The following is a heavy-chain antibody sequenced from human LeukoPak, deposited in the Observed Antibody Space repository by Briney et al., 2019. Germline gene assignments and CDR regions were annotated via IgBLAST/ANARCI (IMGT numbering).Heavy chain of an antibody. CDR1: GGSFSGYY. CDR3: ARRYCSGTSCYATGPFDY. J-gene: IGHJ4*02. CDR2: INHSGST. D-gene: IGHD2-2*01. Sequence: SETLSLTCAVYGGSFSGYYWSWIRQPPGKGLEWIGEINHSGSTNYNPSLKSRVTISVDTSKNQFSLKLSSVTAADTAVYYCARRYCSGTSCYATGPFDYWGQGTLVTVSS. V-gene: IGHV4-34*01.